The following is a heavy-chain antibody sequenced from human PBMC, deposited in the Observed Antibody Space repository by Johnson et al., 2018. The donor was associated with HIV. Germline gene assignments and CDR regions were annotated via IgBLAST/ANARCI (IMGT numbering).Heavy chain of an antibody. CDR3: ARGGYCSGGRCYSIHAFDI. V-gene: IGHV3-9*01. CDR2: ISWNSGNI. J-gene: IGHJ3*02. CDR1: GFTFSNYG. D-gene: IGHD2-15*01. Sequence: VQLVESGGGVVQPGRSLRLSCVVSGFTFSNYGMHWVRQAPGKGLEWVSGISWNSGNIGYADSVKGRFTISRDNAKNSLYMQMSSLRAEDTAMYYCARGGYCSGGRCYSIHAFDIWGQGTMVTVSS.